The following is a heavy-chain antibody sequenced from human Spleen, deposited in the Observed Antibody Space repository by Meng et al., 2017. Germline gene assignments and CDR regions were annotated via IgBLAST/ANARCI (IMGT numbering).Heavy chain of an antibody. D-gene: IGHD6-13*01. J-gene: IGHJ6*02. V-gene: IGHV3-9*01. CDR3: ASAAAAGTAVGMDV. CDR2: ISWNSGSI. CDR1: GFTFDDYA. Sequence: GGSLRLSCAASGFTFDDYAMHWVRQAPGKGLEWVSGISWNSGSIGYADSVKGRFTISRDNAKNSLYLQMNSLRAEDTALYYCASAAAAGTAVGMDVWGQGTTVTVSS.